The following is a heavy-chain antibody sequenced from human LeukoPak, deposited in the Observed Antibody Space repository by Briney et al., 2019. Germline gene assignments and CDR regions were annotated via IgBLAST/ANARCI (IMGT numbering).Heavy chain of an antibody. V-gene: IGHV3-23*01. CDR3: ANLGAKYYFDY. CDR2: ISGSGDGT. D-gene: IGHD2/OR15-2a*01. J-gene: IGHJ4*02. Sequence: GGSLRLSCSASGFPFSSYSMNSVRQAPGKGLEWVSGISGSGDGTYYADSMRGRITISRDKAKNTLYLQMNSLRAEDTAVYYCANLGAKYYFDYWAQGTLVTVSS. CDR1: GFPFSSYS.